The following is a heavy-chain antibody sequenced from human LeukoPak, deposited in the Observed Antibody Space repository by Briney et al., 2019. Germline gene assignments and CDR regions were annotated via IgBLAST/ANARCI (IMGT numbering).Heavy chain of an antibody. J-gene: IGHJ4*02. CDR1: GFTFGDYA. CDR2: ISWNGDNI. V-gene: IGHV3-9*01. Sequence: PGGSLRLSCAASGFTFGDYAMNWVRPVPGKGLEWVSGISWNGDNIVYVDSVKDRFTISRDNAKNSLYLQMNSLRPEDTALYYCAKVQGLGFFDFWGQGTLVTVSS. D-gene: IGHD3-10*01. CDR3: AKVQGLGFFDF.